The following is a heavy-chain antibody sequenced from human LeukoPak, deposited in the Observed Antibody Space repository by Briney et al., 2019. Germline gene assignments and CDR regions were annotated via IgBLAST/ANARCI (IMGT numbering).Heavy chain of an antibody. Sequence: AGGSLRLSCAASGFTFSSYAMSWVRQAPGKGLEWVSAISGSGGSTYYADSVRGRFTISRDNSKNTLYLQMNSLRAEDTAVYYCAKSTRSWYGWFDPWGQGTLVTVSS. CDR1: GFTFSSYA. CDR3: AKSTRSWYGWFDP. J-gene: IGHJ5*02. D-gene: IGHD6-13*01. V-gene: IGHV3-23*01. CDR2: ISGSGGST.